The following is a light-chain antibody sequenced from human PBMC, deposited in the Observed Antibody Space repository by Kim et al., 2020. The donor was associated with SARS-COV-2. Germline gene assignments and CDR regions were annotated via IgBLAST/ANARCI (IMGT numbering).Light chain of an antibody. V-gene: IGLV3-19*01. J-gene: IGLJ3*02. CDR2: GKN. CDR1: SLRSYY. CDR3: NSRDSSGYHRV. Sequence: SSELTQDPAVSVALGQTVRITCQGDSLRSYYASWYQQNPGQAPVLVIYGKNNRPSGIPDRFSGSNSGNTASLTITGAQAEDEADYYCNSRDSSGYHRVFGGGTKLTVL.